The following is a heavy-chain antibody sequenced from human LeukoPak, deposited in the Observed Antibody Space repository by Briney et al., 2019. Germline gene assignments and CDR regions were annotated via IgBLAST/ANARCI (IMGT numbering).Heavy chain of an antibody. Sequence: PSETLSLTCTVSGGSISSSSYYWGWIRQPPGTGLEWIGSIYYSGSTYYNPSLKSRVTISVDTSKNQFSLKLSSVTAADTAVYYCASRKEVLRYFDWLLQGGYYFDYWGQGTLVTVSS. J-gene: IGHJ4*02. CDR2: IYYSGST. V-gene: IGHV4-39*01. CDR3: ASRKEVLRYFDWLLQGGYYFDY. CDR1: GGSISSSSYY. D-gene: IGHD3-9*01.